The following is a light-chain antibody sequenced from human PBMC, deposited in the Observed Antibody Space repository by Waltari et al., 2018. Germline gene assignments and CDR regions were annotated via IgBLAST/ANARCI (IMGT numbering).Light chain of an antibody. J-gene: IGKJ4*01. V-gene: IGKV2-30*01. CDR3: MQGTHWPLT. CDR1: QCLVYSDGHTY. Sequence: DVVLSPFLPSRPGTLGQQPPIPCMSGQCLVYSDGHTYLNWFQQRPGHSPRRLIYKVSTRDSGVPDRFSGSGSGTDFTLKISRVEAEDVGVYYCMQGTHWPLTFGGGTKVEIK. CDR2: KVS.